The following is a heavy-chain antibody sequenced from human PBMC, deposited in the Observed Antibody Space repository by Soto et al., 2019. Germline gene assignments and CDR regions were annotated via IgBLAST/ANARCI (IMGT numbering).Heavy chain of an antibody. D-gene: IGHD3-3*01. CDR1: GDSVSSNSAA. CDR2: TYYRSKWYN. Sequence: SQTLSLTCAISGDSVSSNSAAWNWIRQSPSRGLEWLGRTYYRSKWYNDYAVSVKSRITINPDTSKNQFSLQLNSVAPEDTAVYYCAMEQYRADPDYDFRSGYDRSHFQHWGQGTLDTVSS. V-gene: IGHV6-1*01. CDR3: AMEQYRADPDYDFRSGYDRSHFQH. J-gene: IGHJ1*01.